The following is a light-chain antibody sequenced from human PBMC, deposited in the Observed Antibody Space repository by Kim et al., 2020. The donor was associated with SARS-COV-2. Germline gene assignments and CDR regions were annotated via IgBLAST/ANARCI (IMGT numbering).Light chain of an antibody. Sequence: QLVLTQSPSASASLGASVKLTCTLSSGHSSYAIAWHQQQPEKGPRYLMKLNSDGSHSKGDGIPDRFSGSSSGAERYLTISSLQSEDEADYYCQTWGTGSGVVGGGTQLIVL. J-gene: IGLJ3*02. CDR2: LNSDGSH. V-gene: IGLV4-69*01. CDR3: QTWGTGSGV. CDR1: SGHSSYA.